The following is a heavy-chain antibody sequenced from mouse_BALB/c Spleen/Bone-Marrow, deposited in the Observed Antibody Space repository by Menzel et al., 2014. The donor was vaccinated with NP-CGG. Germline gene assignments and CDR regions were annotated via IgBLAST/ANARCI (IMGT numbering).Heavy chain of an antibody. V-gene: IGHV1-80*01. CDR3: ARMRDYWYDGAFDY. CDR2: IYPGDGDT. J-gene: IGHJ2*01. CDR1: GYAFSSYW. Sequence: SGAELVRPGSSVKISCKASGYAFSSYWMNWVKQRPGQGLEWIGQIYPGDGDTNYNGKFKGKATLTADKSSSXAYMQLSSLTSEDSAVYFCARMRDYWYDGAFDYWGQGTTLTVSS. D-gene: IGHD2-14*01.